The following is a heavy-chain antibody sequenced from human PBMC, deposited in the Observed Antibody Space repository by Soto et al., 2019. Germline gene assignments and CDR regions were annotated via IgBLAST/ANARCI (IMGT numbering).Heavy chain of an antibody. D-gene: IGHD5-12*01. V-gene: IGHV5-51*01. CDR2: IYPGDSNT. J-gene: IGHJ4*02. Sequence: GESLKISCQGSGYSLTSYWIAWVRQMPGKGLEWMGIIYPGDSNTRYSPSFQGQVTISVDKSIRTAYLQWSSLKASDTAMYYCARPGIVATIGYWGQGTQVTVSS. CDR1: GYSLTSYW. CDR3: ARPGIVATIGY.